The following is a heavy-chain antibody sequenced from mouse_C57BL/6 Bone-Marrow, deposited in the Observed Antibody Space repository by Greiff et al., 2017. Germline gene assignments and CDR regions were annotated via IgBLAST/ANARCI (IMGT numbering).Heavy chain of an antibody. D-gene: IGHD2-12*01. CDR3: TTGYDGPWFAY. Sequence: VQLQQSGAELVRPGASVKLSCTASGFNIKDDHMHWVKQRPEQGLEWIGWFDPENGDTEYASKFQGKATITEDTSSNTAYLQLSSLTSEDTAVYYCTTGYDGPWFAYWGQGTLVTVSA. V-gene: IGHV14-4*01. CDR2: FDPENGDT. CDR1: GFNIKDDH. J-gene: IGHJ3*01.